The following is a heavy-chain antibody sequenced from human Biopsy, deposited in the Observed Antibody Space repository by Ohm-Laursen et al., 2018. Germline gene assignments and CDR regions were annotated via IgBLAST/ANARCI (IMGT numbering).Heavy chain of an antibody. V-gene: IGHV4-59*02. J-gene: IGHJ3*01. CDR1: GGSVNSHH. CDR3: ARLYRLDDYWNDDPPDAFDV. Sequence: SETLSLTCSVSGGSVNSHHWSWIRQSPRKGLEWIGHISDRGTTNSNPSLRGRITISVDTSKNQFSLKLNSVSAADTALFFCARLYRLDDYWNDDPPDAFDVWGPGTMVTVSS. D-gene: IGHD3-3*01. CDR2: ISDRGTT.